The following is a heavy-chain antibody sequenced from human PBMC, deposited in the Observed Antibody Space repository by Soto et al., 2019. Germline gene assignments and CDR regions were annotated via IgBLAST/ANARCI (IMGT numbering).Heavy chain of an antibody. CDR2: IYYSGST. D-gene: IGHD3-22*01. V-gene: IGHV4-30-4*01. CDR3: ASRAPEPYYYDRGGYFDY. J-gene: IGHJ4*02. CDR1: GGSISSGDYY. Sequence: PSETLSLTCTVSGGSISSGDYYWSWIRQPPGKGLEWIGYIYYSGSTYYNPSLKSRVTISVDTSKNQFSLKLSSVTAADTAVYYFASRAPEPYYYDRGGYFDYWGQGTLVTVSS.